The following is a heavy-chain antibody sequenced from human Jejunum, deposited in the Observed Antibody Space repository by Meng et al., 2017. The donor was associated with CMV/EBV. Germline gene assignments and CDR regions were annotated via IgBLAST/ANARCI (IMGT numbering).Heavy chain of an antibody. Sequence: TFIDYYMHWVRQAPGQGLEWMGVFDPSGTYKRYAQQLHDRVSMTRDTSTSTVYLELTSLTSDDTAVYYCATAIFMVRGVSDYFDNWGQGTLVTVSS. CDR1: TFIDYY. CDR2: FDPSGTYK. CDR3: ATAIFMVRGVSDYFDN. J-gene: IGHJ4*02. D-gene: IGHD3-10*01. V-gene: IGHV1-46*01.